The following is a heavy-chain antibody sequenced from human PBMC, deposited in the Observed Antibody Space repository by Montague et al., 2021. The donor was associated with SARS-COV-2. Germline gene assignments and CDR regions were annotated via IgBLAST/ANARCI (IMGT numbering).Heavy chain of an antibody. CDR2: INHRGSN. V-gene: IGHV4-34*01. CDR3: TREGYQVLWSDYYYYGMDV. D-gene: IGHD2-2*01. J-gene: IGHJ6*02. CDR1: GGSFSGYY. Sequence: SETLSLTCAVSGGSFSGYYWSWIRQPPGKGLEWIGEINHRGSNNYNPSLKSRVTIRVDTSKDQFSLKLSSVTAAATAVYYCTREGYQVLWSDYYYYGMDVWGQGTTVTVSS.